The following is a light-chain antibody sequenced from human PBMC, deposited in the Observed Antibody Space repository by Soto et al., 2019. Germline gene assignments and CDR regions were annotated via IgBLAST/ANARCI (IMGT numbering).Light chain of an antibody. CDR1: QSVSSSY. V-gene: IGKV3-20*01. Sequence: EIVLTQSPCTLSLSPGERATLSCRASQSVSSSYLAWYQQKPGQAPGLLIYGASSRAMGIPDRFSGSGSGTDLTLTISSLEPEHFAVYSCHHYGSSPPALTFGPGTKVDIK. CDR3: HHYGSSPPALT. CDR2: GAS. J-gene: IGKJ3*01.